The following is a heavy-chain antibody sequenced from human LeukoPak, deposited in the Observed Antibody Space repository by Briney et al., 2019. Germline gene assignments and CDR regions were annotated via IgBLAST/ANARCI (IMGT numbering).Heavy chain of an antibody. CDR2: IYYSGST. Sequence: SETLSLTCTVSGGFISSYYWSWIRQPPGKGLEWIGYIYYSGSTNYNPSLKSRVTISVDTSKNQFSLKLSSVTAADTAVYYCARSVPYNWKPLGWFDPWGQGTLVTVSS. J-gene: IGHJ5*02. D-gene: IGHD1-20*01. V-gene: IGHV4-59*01. CDR3: ARSVPYNWKPLGWFDP. CDR1: GGFISSYY.